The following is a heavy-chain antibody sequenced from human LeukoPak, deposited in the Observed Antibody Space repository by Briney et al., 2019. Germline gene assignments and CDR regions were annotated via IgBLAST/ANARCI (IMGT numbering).Heavy chain of an antibody. Sequence: PGGSLRLSGAASGFTFSSYAMSWVRQAPGKGLEWVSAISGSGGSTYYADSVKGRFTISRDNSKNTLYLQMNSLRAEDTAVYYCAKDGISGYYLNWFDPWGQGTLVTVSS. CDR3: AKDGISGYYLNWFDP. D-gene: IGHD3-22*01. J-gene: IGHJ5*02. V-gene: IGHV3-23*01. CDR2: ISGSGGST. CDR1: GFTFSSYA.